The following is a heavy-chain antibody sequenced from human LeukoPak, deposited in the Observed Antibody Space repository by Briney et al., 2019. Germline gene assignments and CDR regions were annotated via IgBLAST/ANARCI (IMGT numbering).Heavy chain of an antibody. CDR1: GGSFSGYY. V-gene: IGHV4-34*01. CDR2: ISHSGST. Sequence: SETLSLTCAVYGGSFSGYYWSWIRQPPGKGLEWIGEISHSGSTNYNPSLKSRVTISVDTSKNQFSLKLSSVTAADTAVYYCARAPPWGAYDIWGQGTMVTVSS. D-gene: IGHD7-27*01. CDR3: ARAPPWGAYDI. J-gene: IGHJ3*02.